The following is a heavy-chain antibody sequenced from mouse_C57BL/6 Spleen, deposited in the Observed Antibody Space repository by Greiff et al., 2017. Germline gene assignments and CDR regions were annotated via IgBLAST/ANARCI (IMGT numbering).Heavy chain of an antibody. V-gene: IGHV5-16*01. Sequence: EVMLVESEGGLVQPGSSMKLSCTASGFTFSDYYMAWVRQVPEKGLEWVANINYDGSSTYYLDSLKSRFIISSDNAKNILYLQMSSLKSEDTATYYCARGGDYGSSSWFAYWGQGTLVTVSA. D-gene: IGHD1-1*01. CDR1: GFTFSDYY. CDR3: ARGGDYGSSSWFAY. CDR2: INYDGSST. J-gene: IGHJ3*01.